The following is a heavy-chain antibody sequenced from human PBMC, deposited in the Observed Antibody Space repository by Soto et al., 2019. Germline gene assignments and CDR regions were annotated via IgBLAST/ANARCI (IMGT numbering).Heavy chain of an antibody. CDR3: ARGLYSSSWFRNWFDP. CDR1: GDSVSSNSAA. D-gene: IGHD6-13*01. V-gene: IGHV6-1*01. Sequence: PSQTLSLTCAISGDSVSSNSAAWNWIRQSPSRGLEWLGRTYYRSEWYNDYAVSVKSRITINPDTSKNQFSLQLNSVTPEDTAVYYCARGLYSSSWFRNWFDPWGQGTLVTVSS. J-gene: IGHJ5*02. CDR2: TYYRSEWYN.